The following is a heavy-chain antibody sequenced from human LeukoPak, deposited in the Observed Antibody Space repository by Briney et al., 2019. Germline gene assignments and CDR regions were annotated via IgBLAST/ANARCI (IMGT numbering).Heavy chain of an antibody. CDR1: GFTFNNFG. D-gene: IGHD3-10*01. CDR3: AKGGLSVKLGRTDF. CDR2: IRFDGTFK. J-gene: IGHJ4*02. V-gene: IGHV3-30*02. Sequence: PGGSLRLSCTAFGFTFNNFGMHWVRQAPGKGLGWVAFIRFDGTFKYYADSLKGRFTISRDNSKNILYLQMSSLRAEDTAVYYCAKGGLSVKLGRTDFWGQGTLVTVSS.